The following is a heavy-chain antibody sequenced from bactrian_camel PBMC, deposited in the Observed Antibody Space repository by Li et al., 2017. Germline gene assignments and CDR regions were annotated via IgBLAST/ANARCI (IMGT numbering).Heavy chain of an antibody. Sequence: DVQLVESGGGLVQPGGSLKVSCAASGFSFTTYGMNWVRRAPGQGLEWVSGIYDDDAHYTDAVKGRFTISQDNSKHAVLLQMNSLKPEDTAVYYCAADDVPRWVVAGRGENYWGRGTQVTVS. J-gene: IGHJ4*01. CDR1: GFSFTTYG. V-gene: IGHV3S10*01. CDR3: AADDVPRWVVAGRGENY. D-gene: IGHD6*01. CDR2: IYDDDA.